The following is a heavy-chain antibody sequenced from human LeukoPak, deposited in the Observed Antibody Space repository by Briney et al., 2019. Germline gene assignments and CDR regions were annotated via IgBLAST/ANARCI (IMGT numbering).Heavy chain of an antibody. Sequence: KASETLSLTCAVSGGSISSSSYYWGWIRQPPGKGLEWIGSIYYSGSTYYNPSLKSRVTISVDTSKNQFSLKLSSVTAADTAVYYCARHGVGATNYYYYMDVWGKGTTVTISS. D-gene: IGHD1-26*01. J-gene: IGHJ6*03. V-gene: IGHV4-39*01. CDR1: GGSISSSSYY. CDR2: IYYSGST. CDR3: ARHGVGATNYYYYMDV.